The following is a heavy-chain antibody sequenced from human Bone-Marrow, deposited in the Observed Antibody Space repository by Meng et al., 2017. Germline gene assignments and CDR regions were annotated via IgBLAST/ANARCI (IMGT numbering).Heavy chain of an antibody. V-gene: IGHV3-21*01. J-gene: IGHJ3*02. D-gene: IGHD2-8*01. CDR2: ISSSSSYI. CDR3: ARTIVRMVYATGAFDI. Sequence: GESLKISCAASGFTFSSYRMNWVRQAPGKGLEWVSSISSSSSYIYYADSVKVRFTISRDNAKNSLYLQMNSLRAEDTAVYYCARTIVRMVYATGAFDIWGQGTMVTVSS. CDR1: GFTFSSYR.